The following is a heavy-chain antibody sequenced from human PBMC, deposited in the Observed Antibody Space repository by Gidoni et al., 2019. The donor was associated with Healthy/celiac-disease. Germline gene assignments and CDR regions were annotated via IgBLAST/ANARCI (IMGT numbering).Heavy chain of an antibody. CDR3: ARDWAPPDTIAAAGTIDY. J-gene: IGHJ4*02. D-gene: IGHD6-13*01. V-gene: IGHV3-7*01. CDR1: GFTFSSYW. Sequence: EVQLVESGGGLVQPGGSLRLSCAASGFTFSSYWMSWVRQAPGKGLEWVANIKQDGSEKYYVDSVKGRFTISRDNAKNSLYLQMNSLRAEDTAVYYCARDWAPPDTIAAAGTIDYWGQGTLVTVSS. CDR2: IKQDGSEK.